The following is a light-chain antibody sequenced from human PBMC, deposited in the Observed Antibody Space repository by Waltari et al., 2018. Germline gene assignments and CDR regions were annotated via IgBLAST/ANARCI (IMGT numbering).Light chain of an antibody. CDR2: DTS. Sequence: EIVLTQSPATLALSPGARATLSCRAIQSVRSYLAWYQQKPGQAPRLLIYDTSNRASGIPARFSGSGSGTDFSLSISSLEPEDFAVYYCQQRHNWPLTFGGGTKVEIK. V-gene: IGKV3-11*01. CDR3: QQRHNWPLT. J-gene: IGKJ4*01. CDR1: QSVRSY.